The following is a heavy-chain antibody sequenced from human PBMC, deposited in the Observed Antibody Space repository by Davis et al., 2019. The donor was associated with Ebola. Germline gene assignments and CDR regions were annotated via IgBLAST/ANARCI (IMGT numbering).Heavy chain of an antibody. V-gene: IGHV4-39*02. CDR3: AREGYSYGYSYYYYYGMDV. J-gene: IGHJ6*04. Sequence: SETLSLTCTVSGGSIISSSSYWGWIRQSPGKGLEYLGSISYTGNTYYNPSLKSRVTISVDTSKNQFSLRLSSVTAADTAVYYCAREGYSYGYSYYYYYGMDVWGKGTTVTVSS. CDR2: ISYTGNT. D-gene: IGHD5-18*01. CDR1: GGSIISSSSY.